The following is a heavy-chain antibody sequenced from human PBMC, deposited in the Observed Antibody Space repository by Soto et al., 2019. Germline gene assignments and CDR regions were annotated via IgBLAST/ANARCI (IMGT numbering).Heavy chain of an antibody. CDR1: GGSFSGYY. D-gene: IGHD3-16*01. CDR3: ARSRIMITFGGVSWFDP. Sequence: PSETLSLTCAVYGGSFSGYYWSWIRQPPGKGLEWIGEINHSGSTNYNPSLKGRVTISVDTSKNQFSLKLSSVTAADTAVYYCARSRIMITFGGVSWFDPWGQGTLVTVSS. J-gene: IGHJ5*02. V-gene: IGHV4-34*01. CDR2: INHSGST.